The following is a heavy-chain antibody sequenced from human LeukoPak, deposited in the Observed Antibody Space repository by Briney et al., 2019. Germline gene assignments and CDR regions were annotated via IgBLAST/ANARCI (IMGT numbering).Heavy chain of an antibody. J-gene: IGHJ4*02. V-gene: IGHV1-2*02. CDR2: INPNSGGT. CDR1: GYTFTGYY. Sequence: ASAKVSCKASGYTFTGYYMHWVRQAPAQGLEWMGWINPNSGGTNYAQKFQGRVTMTRDTSISTAYMELSRLRSDDTAVYYCARDTEYSSSLFDYWGQGTLVTVSS. CDR3: ARDTEYSSSLFDY. D-gene: IGHD6-13*01.